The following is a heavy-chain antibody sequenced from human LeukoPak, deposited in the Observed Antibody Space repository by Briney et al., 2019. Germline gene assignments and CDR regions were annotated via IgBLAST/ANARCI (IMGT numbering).Heavy chain of an antibody. CDR3: GRGGTWIQLWLQGYYFDY. J-gene: IGHJ4*02. V-gene: IGHV1-46*01. D-gene: IGHD5-18*01. CDR1: GYTFTSYY. CDR2: INPSGGST. Sequence: ASVKVSCKASGYTFTSYYMHWVRQAPGQGLEWMGIINPSGGSTSYAQKFQGRVTMTRDTSTSTVYMELSSLRSEDTAVYYCGRGGTWIQLWLQGYYFDYWGQGTLVTVSS.